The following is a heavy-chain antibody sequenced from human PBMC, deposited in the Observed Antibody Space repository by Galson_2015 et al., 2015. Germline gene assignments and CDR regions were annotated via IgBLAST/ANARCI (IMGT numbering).Heavy chain of an antibody. V-gene: IGHV3-30*18. CDR2: ISYDGSNK. CDR3: VKERWVGSSPMYV. D-gene: IGHD2-2*01. CDR1: GFTFSSYG. Sequence: SLRLSCAASGFTFSSYGMHWVRQAPGKGLEWVAAISYDGSNKYYADSVKGRFTISRDKSKNTVYLQMNSLRAEDTAVYYCVKERWVGSSPMYVWGQGTTVTVSS. J-gene: IGHJ6*02.